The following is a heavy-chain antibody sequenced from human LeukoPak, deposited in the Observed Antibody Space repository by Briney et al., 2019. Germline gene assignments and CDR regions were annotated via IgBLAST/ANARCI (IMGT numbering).Heavy chain of an antibody. CDR3: ATSTYSSGWLDY. Sequence: ASVKVSCKASGYTFTGYYMHWVRQAPGQGLEWMGWINPNSGGTNYAQKFQGRVTMTRDTSISTAYMDLSRLRSDDTAVYYCATSTYSSGWLDYWGQGTLVTVSS. V-gene: IGHV1-2*02. D-gene: IGHD6-19*01. CDR2: INPNSGGT. CDR1: GYTFTGYY. J-gene: IGHJ4*02.